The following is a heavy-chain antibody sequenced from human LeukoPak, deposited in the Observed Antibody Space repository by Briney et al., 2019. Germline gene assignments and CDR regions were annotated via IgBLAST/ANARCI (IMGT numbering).Heavy chain of an antibody. CDR2: ISSSGSTI. Sequence: GGSLRLSCAASGFTFSDYYMSWIRQAPGKGLEGVSYISSSGSTIYYADSVKGRFTISRDNAKNSLYLQMNSLRAEDTALYYCAKSYCSSTSCYLGYWGQGTLVTVSS. CDR1: GFTFSDYY. J-gene: IGHJ4*02. D-gene: IGHD2-2*01. V-gene: IGHV3-11*01. CDR3: AKSYCSSTSCYLGY.